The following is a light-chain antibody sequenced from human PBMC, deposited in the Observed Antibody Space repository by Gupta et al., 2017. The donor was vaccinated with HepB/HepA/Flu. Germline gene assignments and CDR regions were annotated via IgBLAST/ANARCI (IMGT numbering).Light chain of an antibody. CDR2: AAS. CDR1: QDIRND. CDR3: LQDANHAWT. J-gene: IGKJ1*01. V-gene: IGKV1-6*01. Sequence: AIQMTQSPSSLSASVGDRVTITCRASQDIRNDLGWYQQKPGKAPKALIYAASSLQSEVPSRFSGSGSGTEFTLTISSLQPEDIGTYYCLQDANHAWTFGQGTKVEIK.